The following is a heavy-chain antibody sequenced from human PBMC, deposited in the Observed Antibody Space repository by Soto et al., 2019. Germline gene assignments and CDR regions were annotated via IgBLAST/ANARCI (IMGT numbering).Heavy chain of an antibody. V-gene: IGHV1-18*01. D-gene: IGHD3-10*01. CDR1: GYTFTSYG. Sequence: QVQLVQYGAEVKKPGASVKVSCKASGYTFTSYGISWVRQAPGQGLEWMGWISAYIGNTNYAQKLQGRVTMTTDTSTSTAYMELRSLRSDDTAVYYCSRLRRERSGSYRVWFDPWGQGTLVTVSS. J-gene: IGHJ5*02. CDR3: SRLRRERSGSYRVWFDP. CDR2: ISAYIGNT.